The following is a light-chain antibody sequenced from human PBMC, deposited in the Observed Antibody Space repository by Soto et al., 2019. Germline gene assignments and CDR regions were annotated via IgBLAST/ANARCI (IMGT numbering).Light chain of an antibody. CDR1: SSDIGGYKY. Sequence: QSALTQPRSVSGSPGQSVTISCTGTSSDIGGYKYVSWYQQHPGKAPKLIICDVSQRPSGVPDRFSGSKSGNTASLTISGLQAEDEADYYCCSYAGSYTLLFGGGTKLTVL. CDR3: CSYAGSYTLL. J-gene: IGLJ2*01. CDR2: DVS. V-gene: IGLV2-11*01.